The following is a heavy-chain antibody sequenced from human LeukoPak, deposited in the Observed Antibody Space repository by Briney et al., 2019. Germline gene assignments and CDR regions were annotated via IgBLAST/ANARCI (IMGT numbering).Heavy chain of an antibody. CDR1: GDSITNGNW. CDR2: IHHLGST. CDR3: ARNAYKANYFDF. J-gene: IGHJ4*02. Sequence: PSETLSLTCAVSGDSITNGNWWTWVRQPPGKGLGWIGEIHHLGSTNYNPSLKSRVTISVDTSKNLFSLRLSSVTAADTAVYYCARNAYKANYFDFWGQGTLIAVSS. D-gene: IGHD5-24*01. V-gene: IGHV4-4*02.